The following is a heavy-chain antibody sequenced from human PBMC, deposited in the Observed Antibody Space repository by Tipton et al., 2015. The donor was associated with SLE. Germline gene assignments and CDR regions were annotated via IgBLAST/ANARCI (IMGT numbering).Heavy chain of an antibody. D-gene: IGHD6-13*01. CDR1: GGSISRHS. CDR3: ACSTSRPSSYYFYGLDV. J-gene: IGHJ6*02. V-gene: IGHV4-59*11. Sequence: TLSLTCTVSGGSISRHSWNWIRQPPGKGLQWIGYLDYTGNTNYSPSLKRRITMSIDTSKNQCSLRLSSVTAADTAVYYCACSTSRPSSYYFYGLDVWGQGTTVTVSS. CDR2: LDYTGNT.